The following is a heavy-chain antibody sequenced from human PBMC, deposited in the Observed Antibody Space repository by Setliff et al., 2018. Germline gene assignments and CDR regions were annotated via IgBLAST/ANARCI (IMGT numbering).Heavy chain of an antibody. CDR2: IYTTWST. V-gene: IGHV4-61*09. CDR1: GGSVGSDFSY. CDR3: ARVTGFFYVDA. J-gene: IGHJ6*03. D-gene: IGHD3-3*01. Sequence: PSETLSLTCTVSGGSVGSDFSYWTWIRQSDGEGLEWIGQIYTTWSTNYNPSLKSRVTISLDASKNQFSLRLTSVTAADTAVYYCARVTGFFYVDAWGKGTTVTVSS.